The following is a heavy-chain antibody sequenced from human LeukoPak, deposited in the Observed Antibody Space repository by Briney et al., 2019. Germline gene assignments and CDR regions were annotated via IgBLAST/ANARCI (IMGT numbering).Heavy chain of an antibody. CDR2: TYYSGST. CDR3: ARGGYSYGYVGY. J-gene: IGHJ4*02. V-gene: IGHV4-39*07. CDR1: GGSISSSSYY. Sequence: NTSETLSLTCTVSGGSISSSSYYWGWIRQPPGKGLEWIGSTYYSGSTYYNPSLKSRVTISVDTSKNQFSLKLSSVTAADTAVYYCARGGYSYGYVGYWGQGTLVTVSS. D-gene: IGHD5-18*01.